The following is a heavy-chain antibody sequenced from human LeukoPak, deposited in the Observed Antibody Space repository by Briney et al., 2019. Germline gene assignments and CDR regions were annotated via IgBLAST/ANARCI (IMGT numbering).Heavy chain of an antibody. CDR1: GFTFSSYS. V-gene: IGHV3-21*01. Sequence: GSLRLSCAASGFTFSSYSMNWVRQAPGKGLEWVSSISSSSSYIYYADSVKGRFTISRDNAKNSLYLQMNSLRAEDTAVYYCARGAGFLEWLLSSYYYYMDVWGKGTTVTVSS. D-gene: IGHD3-3*01. CDR3: ARGAGFLEWLLSSYYYYMDV. CDR2: ISSSSSYI. J-gene: IGHJ6*03.